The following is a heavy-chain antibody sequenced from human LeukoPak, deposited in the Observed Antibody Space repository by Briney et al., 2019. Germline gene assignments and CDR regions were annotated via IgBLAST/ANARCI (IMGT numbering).Heavy chain of an antibody. CDR2: IIPILGIA. D-gene: IGHD2-21*02. Sequence: SVKVSCKASGGTFSSYAISWVRQAPGQGLEWMGRIIPILGIANYAQKFKGRVTITADKSTSTAYMELSSLRSEDTAVYYCARADGHIVVVTAGGDYWGQGTLVTVSS. V-gene: IGHV1-69*04. CDR1: GGTFSSYA. CDR3: ARADGHIVVVTAGGDY. J-gene: IGHJ4*02.